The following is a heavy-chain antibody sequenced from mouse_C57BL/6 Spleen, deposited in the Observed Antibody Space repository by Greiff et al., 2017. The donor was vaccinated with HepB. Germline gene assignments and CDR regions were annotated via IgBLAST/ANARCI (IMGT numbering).Heavy chain of an antibody. CDR3: ASYYDYDASFAY. J-gene: IGHJ3*01. V-gene: IGHV1-82*01. CDR2: IYPGDGDT. D-gene: IGHD2-4*01. CDR1: GYAFSSSW. Sequence: VKLMESGPELVKPGASVKISCKASGYAFSSSWMNWVKQRPGKGLEWIGRIYPGDGDTNYNGKFKGKATLTADKSSSTAYMQLSSLTSEDSAVYFCASYYDYDASFAYWGQGTLVTVSA.